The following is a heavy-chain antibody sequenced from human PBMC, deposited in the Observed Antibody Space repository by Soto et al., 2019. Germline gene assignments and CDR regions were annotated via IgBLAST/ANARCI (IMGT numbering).Heavy chain of an antibody. Sequence: QVHLVQSGAEVKKPGASVKVSCKGSGYAFTTYGITWVRQAPGQGLEWMGWISAHNGNTNFAQKLQGRVTVTRDTSTSTAYMELRSLRSDDTAVYYCARGRYGDYWGQGALVTVSS. V-gene: IGHV1-18*01. J-gene: IGHJ4*02. D-gene: IGHD1-1*01. CDR2: ISAHNGNT. CDR3: ARGRYGDY. CDR1: GYAFTTYG.